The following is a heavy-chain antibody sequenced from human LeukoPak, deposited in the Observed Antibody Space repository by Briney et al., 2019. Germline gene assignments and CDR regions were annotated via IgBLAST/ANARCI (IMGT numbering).Heavy chain of an antibody. CDR2: TYPGDSDT. Sequence: GESLKISCKGSGYSFISHWIGWVRQMPGKGLEWMGITYPGDSDTRYSPSFQGQVTISADKSISTAYLQWSSLKASDIAMYYCARSLYSSLGVWFDPWGQGTLVTVSS. CDR1: GYSFISHW. J-gene: IGHJ5*02. V-gene: IGHV5-51*01. CDR3: ARSLYSSLGVWFDP. D-gene: IGHD6-13*01.